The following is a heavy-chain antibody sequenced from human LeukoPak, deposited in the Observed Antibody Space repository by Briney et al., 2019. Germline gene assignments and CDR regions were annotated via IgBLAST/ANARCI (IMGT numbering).Heavy chain of an antibody. J-gene: IGHJ4*02. CDR2: INPNSGGT. V-gene: IGHV1-2*02. D-gene: IGHD2-15*01. CDR1: GYTFTGYY. CDR3: ARDSSTVGYCSGGSCYGTVY. Sequence: ASVKVSCKASGYTFTGYYMHWVRQAPGQGLEWMGWINPNSGGTNYAQKFQGRVTMTRDTSISTAYMELSRLRSDDTAVYYCARDSSTVGYCSGGSCYGTVYWGQGTLVTVSS.